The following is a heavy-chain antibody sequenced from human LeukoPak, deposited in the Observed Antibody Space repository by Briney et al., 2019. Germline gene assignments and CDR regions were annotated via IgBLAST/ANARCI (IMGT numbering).Heavy chain of an antibody. J-gene: IGHJ6*04. Sequence: PGRSLRLSCAASGFTFSSYGMHWVRQAPGKGLEWVAVISYDGSNKYYADSVKGRFTISRDNSKNTLYLQMNSLRAEDTAVYYCAKDSSMDVWGKGTTVTVSP. CDR1: GFTFSSYG. V-gene: IGHV3-30*18. CDR2: ISYDGSNK. CDR3: AKDSSMDV.